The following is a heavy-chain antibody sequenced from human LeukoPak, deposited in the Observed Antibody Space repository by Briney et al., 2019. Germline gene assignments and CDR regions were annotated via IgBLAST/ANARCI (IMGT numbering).Heavy chain of an antibody. J-gene: IGHJ6*03. CDR1: GYTFTSYA. D-gene: IGHD1-7*01. V-gene: IGHV7-4-1*02. Sequence: ASVKVSCKASGYTFTSYAMNWVRQAPGQGLEWMGWINTNTGNPTYAQGFTGRFVFSLDTSVSTAYLQISSLKAEDTAVYYCAREERTTWGYYYYYMDVWGKGTTVTVSS. CDR2: INTNTGNP. CDR3: AREERTTWGYYYYYMDV.